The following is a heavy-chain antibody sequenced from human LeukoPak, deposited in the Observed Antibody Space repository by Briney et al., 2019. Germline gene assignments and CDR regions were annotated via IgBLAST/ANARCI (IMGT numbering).Heavy chain of an antibody. D-gene: IGHD3-10*01. Sequence: SETLSLTCTFSGGSISRYYWIWIRQPPGKGREWIGSIYYSGSTNYNPSLKSRVTISVDKSKNQLSLKLSSVTAADTAVYYCARVAWFGELPYFDYWGQGTLVTVSS. V-gene: IGHV4-59*12. CDR3: ARVAWFGELPYFDY. CDR2: IYYSGST. J-gene: IGHJ4*02. CDR1: GGSISRYY.